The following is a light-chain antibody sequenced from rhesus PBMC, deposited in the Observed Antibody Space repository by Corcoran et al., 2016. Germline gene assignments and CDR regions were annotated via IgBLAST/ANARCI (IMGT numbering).Light chain of an antibody. CDR2: EVS. CDR3: CSYAGSNTYA. CDR1: SSDIGRYNY. Sequence: AALTQPRSVSGSPGQSVTSSCTGTSSDIGRYNYVSWYQLVPGTAPKLIIYEVSQRPSGVSGRFSGSKSGDRASLTIFGLQAEDEADYYCCSYAGSNTYAFGDGTRLSVL. J-gene: IGLJ1*01. V-gene: IGLV2-32*02.